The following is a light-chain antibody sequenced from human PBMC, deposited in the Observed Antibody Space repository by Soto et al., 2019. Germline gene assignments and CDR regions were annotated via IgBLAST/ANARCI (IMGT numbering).Light chain of an antibody. V-gene: IGKV4-1*01. CDR1: QTVLINSNSKNY. J-gene: IGKJ4*01. CDR3: QQYYTIPIT. Sequence: IVLTQSPDSLAVSLGERGTINCKSSQTVLINSNSKNYLAWYQQKPGQPPKLLIYWASARESGVPDRFSGRGSETNFNFTILRLQAEDVAVYYCQQYYTIPITFGGGTKVEIK. CDR2: WAS.